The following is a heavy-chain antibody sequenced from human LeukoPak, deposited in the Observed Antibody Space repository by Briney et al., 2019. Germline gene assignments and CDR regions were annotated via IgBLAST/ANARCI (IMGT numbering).Heavy chain of an antibody. CDR3: ARARSYGGNSVYYYYYMDV. CDR1: GGTFSSYA. J-gene: IGHJ6*03. Sequence: ASVKVSCKASGGTFSSYAISWVRQAPGQGLEWMGRISAYNDNTNYAQKLQGRVTMTTDTSTSTAYMELRSLRSDDTAVYYCARARSYGGNSVYYYYYMDVWGKGTTVTVSS. V-gene: IGHV1-18*01. D-gene: IGHD4-23*01. CDR2: ISAYNDNT.